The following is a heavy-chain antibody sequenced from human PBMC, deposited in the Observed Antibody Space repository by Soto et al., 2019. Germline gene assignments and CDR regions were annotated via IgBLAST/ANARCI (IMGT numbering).Heavy chain of an antibody. Sequence: SGGSLGLSCAAYGFSFSNYAMSWVRQAPGKGLEWVSGISGSGGSTYYADSVKGRFTISRDSSKNTLYLQMNSLRAEDTAVYYCAKEIYDSVGYYYGGYFDYWGQGSLVTVSS. V-gene: IGHV3-23*01. J-gene: IGHJ4*02. D-gene: IGHD3-22*01. CDR1: GFSFSNYA. CDR2: ISGSGGST. CDR3: AKEIYDSVGYYYGGYFDY.